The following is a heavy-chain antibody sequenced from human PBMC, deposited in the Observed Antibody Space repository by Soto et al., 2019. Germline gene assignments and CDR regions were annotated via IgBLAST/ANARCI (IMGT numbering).Heavy chain of an antibody. D-gene: IGHD7-27*01. V-gene: IGHV3-23*01. CDR2: IHGEGAGS. CDR3: VKDGVDRNGNWGWFDP. J-gene: IGHJ5*02. Sequence: EVELLESGGGLVQPGGSVRLSCAASGFTFRNYAMSWVRQAPGKGLEWVSSIHGEGAGSFYADAVKGRFTDSRDDSKQTLDLQMSSLRVDDTAVYYCVKDGVDRNGNWGWFDPWGEGTLVTVAS. CDR1: GFTFRNYA.